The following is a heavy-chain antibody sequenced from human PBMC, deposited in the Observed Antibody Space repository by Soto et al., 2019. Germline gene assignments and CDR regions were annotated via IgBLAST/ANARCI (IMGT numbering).Heavy chain of an antibody. CDR2: MYHSGST. Sequence: PSETLSLTCAVSGGSISIGGYYWSWIRQPPGKGLEWIGFMYHSGSTYYNPSLKGRVTLSVETSKNQFSLKLTSVTTAETDIYYCTRGGHPYKTRHRGQGPLVTASS. CDR1: GGSISIGGYY. CDR3: TRGGHPYKTRH. V-gene: IGHV4-30-2*02. J-gene: IGHJ4*02. D-gene: IGHD1-1*01.